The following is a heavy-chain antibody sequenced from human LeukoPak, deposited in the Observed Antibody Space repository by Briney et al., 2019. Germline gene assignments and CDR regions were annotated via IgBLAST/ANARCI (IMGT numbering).Heavy chain of an antibody. CDR1: GYIFTKYC. V-gene: IGHV1-2*02. D-gene: IGHD6-19*01. CDR2: MNPTSGGT. Sequence: ASVKVSCKASGYIFTKYCIHWVRQAPGQGLEWMGWMNPTSGGTNYAQKFQGRVTMTRDTSLNTAYMELSSLRSDDTAIYYCARLQWLERKFDPWGQGTLVTVSS. J-gene: IGHJ5*02. CDR3: ARLQWLERKFDP.